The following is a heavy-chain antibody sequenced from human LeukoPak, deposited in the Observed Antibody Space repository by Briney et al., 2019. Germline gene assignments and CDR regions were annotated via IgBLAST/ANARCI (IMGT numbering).Heavy chain of an antibody. V-gene: IGHV3-23*01. CDR3: AGASIAVAGTDRVGFDY. CDR1: GFTFSSYA. CDR2: ISGSGGST. D-gene: IGHD6-19*01. J-gene: IGHJ4*02. Sequence: GGSLRLSCAASGFTFSSYAMSWVRQAPGKGLEWVSDISGSGGSTYYADSVKGRFTISRDNSKNTLKMQMNSLRAEDTAVYNRAGASIAVAGTDRVGFDYWGQGTLVTVSS.